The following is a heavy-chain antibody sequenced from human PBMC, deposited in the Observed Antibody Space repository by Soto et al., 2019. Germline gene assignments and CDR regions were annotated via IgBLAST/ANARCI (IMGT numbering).Heavy chain of an antibody. D-gene: IGHD3-22*01. CDR1: GGSISSGGYS. V-gene: IGHV4-30-2*01. CDR3: ARVVYYDSSGYYYYFDY. CDR2: IYHSGST. J-gene: IGHJ4*02. Sequence: PSETLSLTCAVSGGSISSGGYSWSWIRQPPGKGLEWIGYIYHSGSTYYNPSLKSRVTISVDRSKNQFSLKLSSVTAADTAVYYCARVVYYDSSGYYYYFDYWGQGILVTVSS.